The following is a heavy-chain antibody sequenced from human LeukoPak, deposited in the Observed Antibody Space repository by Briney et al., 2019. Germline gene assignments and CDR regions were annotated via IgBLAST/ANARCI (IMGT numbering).Heavy chain of an antibody. Sequence: SETLSLTCAVYGGSFSGYYWSWIRQPPGKGLEWIGEINHSGSTNYNPSLKSRVTISVDTPKNQFSLKLSSVTAADTAVYYCARPGGWEPHDAFDIWGQGTMVTVSS. CDR3: ARPGGWEPHDAFDI. V-gene: IGHV4-34*01. CDR2: INHSGST. J-gene: IGHJ3*02. D-gene: IGHD1-26*01. CDR1: GGSFSGYY.